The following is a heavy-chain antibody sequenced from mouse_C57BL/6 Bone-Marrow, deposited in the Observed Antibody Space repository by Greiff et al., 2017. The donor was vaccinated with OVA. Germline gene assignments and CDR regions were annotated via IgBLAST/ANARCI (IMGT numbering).Heavy chain of an antibody. CDR2: INPNNGGT. D-gene: IGHD4-1*01. Sequence: VQLKESGPELVKPGASVKMSCKASGYTFTDYYMHWVKQSHGKSLEWIGYINPNNGGTSYNQKFKGKATLTVNKSSSTAYMELRSLTSEDSAVYYCARAGRGFAYWGQGTLVTVSA. CDR3: ARAGRGFAY. V-gene: IGHV1-22*01. CDR1: GYTFTDYY. J-gene: IGHJ3*01.